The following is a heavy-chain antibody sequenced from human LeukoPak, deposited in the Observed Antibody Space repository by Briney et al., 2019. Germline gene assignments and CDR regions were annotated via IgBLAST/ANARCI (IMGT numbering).Heavy chain of an antibody. CDR3: ARDDVVVPAAKPGLDY. CDR1: GFTFSSYS. D-gene: IGHD2-2*01. V-gene: IGHV3-21*01. Sequence: GGSLRLPCAASGFTFSSYSMNWVRQAPGKGLEWVSSISSSSSYIYYADSVKGRFTISRDNAKNSLYLQMNSLRAEDTAVYYCARDDVVVPAAKPGLDYWGQGTLVTVSS. J-gene: IGHJ4*02. CDR2: ISSSSSYI.